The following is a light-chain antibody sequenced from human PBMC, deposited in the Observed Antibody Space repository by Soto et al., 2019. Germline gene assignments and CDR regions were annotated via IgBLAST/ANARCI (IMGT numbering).Light chain of an antibody. CDR1: QTIANY. CDR2: ASS. V-gene: IGKV1-39*01. CDR3: QQSYSTPRFS. Sequence: DMQMVQFPSSLSASVGDRVTITCRASQTIANYLNWYQQKPGKAPKLLIYASSTLHSGVPSRFSGHGYGTDFTLTISSLQPDDVGIYFCQQSYSTPRFSFGPGT. J-gene: IGKJ3*01.